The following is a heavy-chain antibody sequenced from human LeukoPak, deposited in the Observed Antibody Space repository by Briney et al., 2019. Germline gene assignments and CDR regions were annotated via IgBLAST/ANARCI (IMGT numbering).Heavy chain of an antibody. V-gene: IGHV3-15*01. CDR2: IKDKSYGETT. Sequence: GGSLRLSCAASGFSFSNAWMSWVRQAPGKGLEWVGRIKDKSYGETTDYAAPVKGRFIISRDDSKNTLYLQMNSLKTEDTAVYYCTTDPPGAFDYWGQGALVTVSS. D-gene: IGHD3-10*01. J-gene: IGHJ4*02. CDR3: TTDPPGAFDY. CDR1: GFSFSNAW.